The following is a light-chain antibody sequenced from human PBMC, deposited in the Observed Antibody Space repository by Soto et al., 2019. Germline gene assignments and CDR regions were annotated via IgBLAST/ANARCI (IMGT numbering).Light chain of an antibody. CDR3: MQATQSTWT. V-gene: IGKV2-24*01. J-gene: IGKJ1*01. CDR2: KVS. CDR1: QSLVHSDGNTY. Sequence: DIVMTQPPLSSPVTLGQAASISCRSSQSLVHSDGNTYLSWFHQRPGQPPRLLIYKVSDRFSGVPERFSGSGAGTDFTLTISRVEAEDVGLYYCMQATQSTWTFGQGTKVDIK.